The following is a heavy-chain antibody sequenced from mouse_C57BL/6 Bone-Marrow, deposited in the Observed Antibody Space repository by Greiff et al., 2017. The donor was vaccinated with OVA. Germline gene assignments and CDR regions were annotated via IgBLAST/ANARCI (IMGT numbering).Heavy chain of an antibody. CDR2: ISSGSSTI. CDR1: GFTFSDYG. V-gene: IGHV5-17*01. D-gene: IGHD2-2*01. J-gene: IGHJ1*03. CDR3: ARGGYDDGWYFDV. Sequence: EVMLVESGGGLVKPGGSLKLSCAASGFTFSDYGMHWVRQAPEKGLEWVAYISSGSSTIYYADTVKGRFTISRDNAKNTLFLQMTRLRSEDTAMYYCARGGYDDGWYFDVWGTGTTVTVSS.